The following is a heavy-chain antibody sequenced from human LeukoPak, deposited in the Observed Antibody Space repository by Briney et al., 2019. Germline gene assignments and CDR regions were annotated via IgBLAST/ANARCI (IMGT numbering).Heavy chain of an antibody. D-gene: IGHD7-27*01. CDR3: ARDRKLGY. CDR2: ISGGGETT. Sequence: PGGSLRLSCAASGFTFNNYAMNWVRQAPGKGLEWVSSISGGGETTYYADSAKGRFTISRDNAKNSLYLQMNSLRAEDTAVYYCARDRKLGYWGQGTLVTVSS. J-gene: IGHJ4*02. CDR1: GFTFNNYA. V-gene: IGHV3-23*01.